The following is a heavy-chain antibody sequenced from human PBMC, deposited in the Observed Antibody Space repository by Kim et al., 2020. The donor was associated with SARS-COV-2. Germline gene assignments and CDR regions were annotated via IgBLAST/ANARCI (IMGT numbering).Heavy chain of an antibody. D-gene: IGHD6-19*01. J-gene: IGHJ6*02. CDR1: GTAISDYF. CDR2: INRGGNTI. CDR3: ARAAMPGTQHYFYYYGMDV. Sequence: GGSLRLSCVASGTAISDYFMTWIRQAPGKGLEWVSYINRGGNTIDYADSVKGRFTISRDNVKNSVHLQMNRLRVEDTAVYYCARAAMPGTQHYFYYYGMDVWGQGPTVTVSS. V-gene: IGHV3-11*01.